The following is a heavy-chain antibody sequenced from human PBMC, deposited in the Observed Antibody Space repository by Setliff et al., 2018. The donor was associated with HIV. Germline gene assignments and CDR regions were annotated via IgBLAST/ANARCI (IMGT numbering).Heavy chain of an antibody. J-gene: IGHJ5*02. Sequence: SETLSLTCTVSGGSISSGSYYWSWIRQHPGKGLEWIGHIYYTEITYYNPSLRSRLTISLDTSKNQFSLKLSSVTAADTAIYYCARDLTSNSNCFEPWGQGTQVTVSS. V-gene: IGHV4-31*03. CDR3: ARDLTSNSNCFEP. CDR2: IYYTEIT. D-gene: IGHD4-4*01. CDR1: GGSISSGSYY.